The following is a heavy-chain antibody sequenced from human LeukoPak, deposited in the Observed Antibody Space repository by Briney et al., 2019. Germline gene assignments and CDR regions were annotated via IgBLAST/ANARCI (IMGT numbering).Heavy chain of an antibody. Sequence: GGSLRLSCAASGFTFSSYSMNWVRQAPGKGLEWVANIKQDGSEKYYVDSVKGRFTISRDNAKNSLYLQMNSLRAEDTAVYYCASYGDYDYYGMDVWGQGTTVTVSS. CDR1: GFTFSSYS. V-gene: IGHV3-7*01. CDR3: ASYGDYDYYGMDV. CDR2: IKQDGSEK. D-gene: IGHD4-17*01. J-gene: IGHJ6*02.